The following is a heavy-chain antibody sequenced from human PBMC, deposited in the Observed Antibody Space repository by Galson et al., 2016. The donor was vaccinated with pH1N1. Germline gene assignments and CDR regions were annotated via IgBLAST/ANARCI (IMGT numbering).Heavy chain of an antibody. CDR3: ARMVATAIEYGGEQNWYLDF. J-gene: IGHJ2*01. Sequence: SLRLSCAASGFTFSEYWMHWVRQCPGKGLVWVSRINNEGTTRSHADSVEGRFTISRDNSKNTLYLQMNNLGADDTAVYFCARMVATAIEYGGEQNWYLDFWGRGTPVTVSS. D-gene: IGHD2-21*02. CDR2: INNEGTTR. CDR1: GFTFSEYW. V-gene: IGHV3-74*01.